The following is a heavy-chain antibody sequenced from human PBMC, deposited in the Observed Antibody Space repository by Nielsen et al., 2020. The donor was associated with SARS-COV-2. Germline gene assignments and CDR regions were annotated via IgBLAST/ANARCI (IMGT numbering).Heavy chain of an antibody. V-gene: IGHV4-59*01. J-gene: IGHJ6*02. D-gene: IGHD6-6*01. CDR2: IYYSGDT. CDR3: ARDRHSSSPYGMGV. Sequence: SETLSLTCSVSGGSISGYYWSWIRQPTGKGLEWIGYIYYSGDTKYNPSLKSRVTISVDMSKNQFSLRLSSVTAADTAVYYCARDRHSSSPYGMGVWGQGTTVTVSS. CDR1: GGSISGYY.